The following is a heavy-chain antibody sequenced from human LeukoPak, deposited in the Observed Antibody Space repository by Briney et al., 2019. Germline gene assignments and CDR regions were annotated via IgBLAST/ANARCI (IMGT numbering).Heavy chain of an antibody. CDR3: AREPITMVPYNWFDP. J-gene: IGHJ5*02. Sequence: ASVKVSCKASEYTFTGYYIHWIRQAPGQGLEWVGWINFNNGITNYAQKFQGRVTMTRDTSISTAYMELSRLRSEDTAVYYCAREPITMVPYNWFDPWGQGTLVTVSS. CDR1: EYTFTGYY. CDR2: INFNNGIT. D-gene: IGHD3-10*01. V-gene: IGHV1-2*02.